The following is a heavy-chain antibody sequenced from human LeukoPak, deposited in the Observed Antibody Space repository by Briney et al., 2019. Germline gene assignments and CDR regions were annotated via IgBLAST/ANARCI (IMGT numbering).Heavy chain of an antibody. CDR3: ARQRMVRGVSAYYYGMDV. V-gene: IGHV4-59*08. Sequence: SETLSLTCTVSGGSISSYYWSWIRQPPGKGLEWIGYIYYSGSINYNPSLKSRVTISVDTSKNQFSLKLSSVTAADTAVYYCARQRMVRGVSAYYYGMDVWGQGTTVTVSS. CDR2: IYYSGSI. CDR1: GGSISSYY. J-gene: IGHJ6*02. D-gene: IGHD3-10*01.